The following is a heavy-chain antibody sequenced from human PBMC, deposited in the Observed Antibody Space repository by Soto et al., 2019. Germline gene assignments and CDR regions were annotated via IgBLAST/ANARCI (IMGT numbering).Heavy chain of an antibody. CDR2: ISYDGSNK. CDR3: ARDLKAPYYYDSSGYHGFDY. D-gene: IGHD3-22*01. V-gene: IGHV3-30-3*01. Sequence: QVQLVESGGGVVQPGRSLRLSCAASGFTFSSYAMHWVRQAPGKGLEWVAVISYDGSNKYYADSLKGRFTISRDNSKNTLYLQMNSLRAEDTAVYYCARDLKAPYYYDSSGYHGFDYWGQGTLVTVSS. J-gene: IGHJ4*02. CDR1: GFTFSSYA.